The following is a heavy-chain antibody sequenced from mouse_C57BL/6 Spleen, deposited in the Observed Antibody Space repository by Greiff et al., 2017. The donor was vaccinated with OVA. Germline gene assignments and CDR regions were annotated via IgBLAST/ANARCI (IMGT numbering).Heavy chain of an antibody. J-gene: IGHJ1*03. Sequence: EVQLQQSGPELVKPGASVKMSCKASGYTFTDYNMHWVKQSHGKSLEWIGYINPNNGGTSYNQKFKGKVTLTVNKSSSTAYMELRSLTSEDSAVYYCASPPYYYGSSYWYFDVWGTGTTVTVSS. CDR3: ASPPYYYGSSYWYFDV. CDR2: INPNNGGT. V-gene: IGHV1-22*01. CDR1: GYTFTDYN. D-gene: IGHD1-1*01.